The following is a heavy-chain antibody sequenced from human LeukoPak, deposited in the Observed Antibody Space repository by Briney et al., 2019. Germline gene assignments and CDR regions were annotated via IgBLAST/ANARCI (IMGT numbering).Heavy chain of an antibody. J-gene: IGHJ4*02. CDR1: GGSINFYY. CDR3: ARGIADAYSFDS. Sequence: SETLSLTCTVSGGSINFYYWSWIRQPAGKGLEWIGRIYSTGSTNYSPSLKSRVTMSVDKSKKQFSLNLSSVTAADTAVYYCARGIADAYSFDSWGQGTPVSVSS. D-gene: IGHD6-13*01. V-gene: IGHV4-4*07. CDR2: IYSTGST.